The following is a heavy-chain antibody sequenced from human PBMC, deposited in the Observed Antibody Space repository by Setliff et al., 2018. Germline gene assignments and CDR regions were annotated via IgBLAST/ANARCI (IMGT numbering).Heavy chain of an antibody. V-gene: IGHV3-33*01. D-gene: IGHD2-15*01. J-gene: IGHJ4*02. CDR3: ARGLNTESWTPLY. CDR1: GFTFSRYG. Sequence: GGSLRLSCAASGFTFSRYGMHWVRQPPGKGLEWVAVIYYDGSNTHYTDSVEGRFTISRDNSKNTLYLQMNSLGAADMAVYYCARGLNTESWTPLYWSPGTLVTVSS. CDR2: IYYDGSNT.